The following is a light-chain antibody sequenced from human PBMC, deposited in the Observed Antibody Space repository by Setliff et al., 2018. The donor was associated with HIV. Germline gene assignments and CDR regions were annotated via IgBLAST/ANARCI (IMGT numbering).Light chain of an antibody. V-gene: IGLV2-23*02. Sequence: QSALTQPASVSGSPGQSITISCTGNSSNVGKYGFVSWYRQDPGKAPELIIYEVTKRPSAVSKRFSGSKSGNAASLNIPGLQPDDEADYYCSSYAGSRTFDVFGTGTKGTVL. CDR1: SSNVGKYGF. CDR3: SSYAGSRTFDV. CDR2: EVT. J-gene: IGLJ1*01.